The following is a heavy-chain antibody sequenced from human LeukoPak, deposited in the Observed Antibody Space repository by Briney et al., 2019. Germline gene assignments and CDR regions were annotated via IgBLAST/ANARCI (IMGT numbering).Heavy chain of an antibody. CDR2: ISYDGSNK. Sequence: QPGRSLRLSCAASGFTFSDYGMHWVRQAPGKGLEWVAVISYDGSNKYYVDSVKGRFTISRDNSKNTLYLQMNSLRAEDTAVYYCTKSLITRQNVVNFDYWGQGTLVTVSS. J-gene: IGHJ4*02. CDR3: TKSLITRQNVVNFDY. CDR1: GFTFSDYG. V-gene: IGHV3-30*18. D-gene: IGHD2-15*01.